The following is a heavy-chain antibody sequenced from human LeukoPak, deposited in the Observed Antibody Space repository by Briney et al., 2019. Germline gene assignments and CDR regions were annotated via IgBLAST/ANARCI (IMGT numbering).Heavy chain of an antibody. J-gene: IGHJ5*02. Sequence: SETLSLTCTVSGGSISSYYWSWIRQPPGKGLEWIGYIYYSGSTNYNPSLKSRVTISVDTSKNQFSLKLSSVTAADTAVYYWARRAVRNGGNSVGFDPWGQGTLVTVSS. D-gene: IGHD4-23*01. CDR2: IYYSGST. CDR1: GGSISSYY. V-gene: IGHV4-59*01. CDR3: ARRAVRNGGNSVGFDP.